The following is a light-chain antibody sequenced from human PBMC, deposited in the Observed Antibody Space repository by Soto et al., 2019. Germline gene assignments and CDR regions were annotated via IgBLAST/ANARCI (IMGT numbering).Light chain of an antibody. CDR3: AVWDDSLTGLV. J-gene: IGLJ3*02. V-gene: IGLV1-44*01. CDR2: HND. Sequence: QSVLIQPPSESGTPGQRVTIYCSGSISNIAGNTESWYRQLPGTAPKLLIYHNDERPSGVPDRISGSKSGTSASLAISGLQSDDEASYYCAVWDDSLTGLVFGGGTQLTVL. CDR1: ISNIAGNT.